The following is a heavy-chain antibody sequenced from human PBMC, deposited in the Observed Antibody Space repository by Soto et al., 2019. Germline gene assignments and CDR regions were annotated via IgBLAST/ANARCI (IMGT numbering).Heavy chain of an antibody. J-gene: IGHJ6*02. Sequence: ASVKVSCKASGYTFTGYYIHWVRQAPGQGLEWMGWINPNSGGTNYAQKFQGRVTMTRDTSISTAYMELSRLRSDDTAVYYCARRTKIAAAGYYYYGMDVWGQGTTVTVSS. V-gene: IGHV1-2*02. CDR2: INPNSGGT. D-gene: IGHD6-13*01. CDR1: GYTFTGYY. CDR3: ARRTKIAAAGYYYYGMDV.